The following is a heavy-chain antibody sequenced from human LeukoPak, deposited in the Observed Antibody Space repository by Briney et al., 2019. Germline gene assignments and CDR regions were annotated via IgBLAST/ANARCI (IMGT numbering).Heavy chain of an antibody. CDR3: ARDEMGDV. CDR2: TYYSGST. CDR1: GGSISSYY. V-gene: IGHV4-59*01. J-gene: IGHJ6*02. D-gene: IGHD2-8*01. Sequence: SETLSLTCTVSGGSISSYYWSWIRQTPGKGLEWIGYTYYSGSTYYNPSLKGRVTISVDTSKNQFSLKLNSVTAADTAVYYCARDEMGDVWGQGTTVTVSS.